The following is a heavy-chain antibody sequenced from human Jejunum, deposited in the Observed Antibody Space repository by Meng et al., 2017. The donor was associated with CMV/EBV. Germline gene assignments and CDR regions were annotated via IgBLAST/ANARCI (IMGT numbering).Heavy chain of an antibody. Sequence: KAAGYSYTNYGITWIPQAPGQGLEYMGWISPYNGDTNYGQNFQGRMTMTTDTSTTTAYMELRSLRSDDTALYYCTRDGLQYTEGSSYWGQGTLVTVSS. V-gene: IGHV1-18*01. CDR3: TRDGLQYTEGSSY. J-gene: IGHJ4*02. D-gene: IGHD3/OR15-3a*01. CDR2: ISPYNGDT. CDR1: GYSYTNYG.